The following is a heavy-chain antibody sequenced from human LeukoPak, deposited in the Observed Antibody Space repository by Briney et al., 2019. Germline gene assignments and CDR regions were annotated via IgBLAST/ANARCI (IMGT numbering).Heavy chain of an antibody. CDR1: GFTFSSYW. CDR3: ARVPITYYYGSGSYFCGMDV. J-gene: IGHJ6*04. D-gene: IGHD3-10*01. V-gene: IGHV3-7*03. CDR2: IKQDGSEI. Sequence: GGSLRLSCAASGFTFSSYWMSWVRLAPGKGLEWVANIKQDGSEIYYVDSVKGRFTISRDNAENSLYLQMNTLRAEDTAVYYCARVPITYYYGSGSYFCGMDVWGKGTTVSVSS.